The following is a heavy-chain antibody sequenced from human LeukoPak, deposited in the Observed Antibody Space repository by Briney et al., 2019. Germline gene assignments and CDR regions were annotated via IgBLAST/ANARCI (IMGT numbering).Heavy chain of an antibody. CDR1: GFTFSSYA. V-gene: IGHV3-23*01. J-gene: IGHJ4*02. D-gene: IGHD3-22*01. CDR2: ISCSGGST. Sequence: PGGSLRLSCAASGFTFSSYAMSWVRQAPGKGLEWVSAISCSGGSTYYADSVKGRFTISRDNSKNTLYLQMNSLRAEDTAVYYCAKDQYYYDSSGYYELYYFDYWGQGTLVTVSS. CDR3: AKDQYYYDSSGYYELYYFDY.